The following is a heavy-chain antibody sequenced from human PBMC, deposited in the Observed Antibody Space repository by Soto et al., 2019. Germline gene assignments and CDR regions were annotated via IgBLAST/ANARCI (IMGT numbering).Heavy chain of an antibody. Sequence: PSETLSLTCTVSGASISSYYWSWIRQPAGKGLEWIGRIYTNMNTNYNPSLKSRVTMSVDTSKNQFSLRLSSVTAADTAVYYCVGGWGCNGAPTFGIYF. CDR3: VGGWGCNGAPTFGIYF. CDR2: IYTNMNT. D-gene: IGHD2-8*01. CDR1: GASISSYY. V-gene: IGHV4-4*07. J-gene: IGHJ4*01.